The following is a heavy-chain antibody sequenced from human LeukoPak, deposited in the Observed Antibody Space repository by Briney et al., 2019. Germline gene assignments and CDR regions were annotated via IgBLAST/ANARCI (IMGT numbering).Heavy chain of an antibody. V-gene: IGHV4-34*01. CDR2: INHSGST. Sequence: SETLSLTCAVYGGSFSGYYWSWIRQPPGKGLEWIGEINHSGSTNYNPSLKSRVTISVDTSKNQFSLKLSSVTAADTAVYYCARGTPGRYFRHWGQGTLVTVSS. CDR1: GGSFSGYY. D-gene: IGHD2-8*01. CDR3: ARGTPGRYFRH. J-gene: IGHJ1*01.